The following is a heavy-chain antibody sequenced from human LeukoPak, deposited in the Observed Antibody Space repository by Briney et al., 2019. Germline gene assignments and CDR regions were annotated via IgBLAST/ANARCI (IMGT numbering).Heavy chain of an antibody. Sequence: GRSMRLASAASGFTFGSYAMSWVRQAPGKGLEWVSSISSSSSYIYYADSVKGRFTISRDNAKNSLYLQMNSLRAEDTAVYYCARGRFGSGSVDAFDIWGQATMVTVS. D-gene: IGHD3-3*01. CDR1: GFTFGSYA. V-gene: IGHV3-21*01. J-gene: IGHJ3*02. CDR3: ARGRFGSGSVDAFDI. CDR2: ISSSSSYI.